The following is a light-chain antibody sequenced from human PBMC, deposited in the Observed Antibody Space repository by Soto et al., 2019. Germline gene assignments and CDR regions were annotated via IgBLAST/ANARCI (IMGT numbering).Light chain of an antibody. J-gene: IGKJ2*01. Sequence: EIVMTQSPANLSVSPGERATLSCRASQSVSSNLAWYRQKPGQGPRLLIYGASTRATSIPARFSVSGSGTDFTPTITSLQSEDFAVYYCQQYNKWPPYAFGQGTKVEIK. CDR3: QQYNKWPPYA. CDR1: QSVSSN. V-gene: IGKV3-15*01. CDR2: GAS.